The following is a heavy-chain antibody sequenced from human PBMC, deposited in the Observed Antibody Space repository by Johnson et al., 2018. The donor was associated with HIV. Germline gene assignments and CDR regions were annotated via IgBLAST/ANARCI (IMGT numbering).Heavy chain of an antibody. D-gene: IGHD6-19*01. J-gene: IGHJ3*02. CDR1: GFTFSSYA. CDR3: AKGLAVAGTVDAFDI. CDR2: ISYDGSNK. Sequence: QVQLVESGGGVVQPGGSLRLSCAASGFTFSSYAMHWVRQAPGKGLEWVAVISYDGSNKYYADSVKGRFTISRDNSKNTLYLQMNSLRAEDTAVYYCAKGLAVAGTVDAFDIWGQGTMVTVSS. V-gene: IGHV3-30-3*02.